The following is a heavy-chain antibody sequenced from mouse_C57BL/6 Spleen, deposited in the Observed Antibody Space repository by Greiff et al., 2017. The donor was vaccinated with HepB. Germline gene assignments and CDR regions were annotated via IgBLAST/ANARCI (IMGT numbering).Heavy chain of an antibody. D-gene: IGHD2-4*01. CDR2: IYPGDGDT. CDR1: GYAFSSSW. CDR3: ARSGGDYDGEFAY. Sequence: VQLQQSGPELVKPGASVKISCKASGYAFSSSWMNWVKQRPGKGLEWIGRIYPGDGDTNYNGKFKGKATLTADKSSSPAYMQLSSLTSEDSAVYFCARSGGDYDGEFAYWGQGTLVTVSA. J-gene: IGHJ3*01. V-gene: IGHV1-82*01.